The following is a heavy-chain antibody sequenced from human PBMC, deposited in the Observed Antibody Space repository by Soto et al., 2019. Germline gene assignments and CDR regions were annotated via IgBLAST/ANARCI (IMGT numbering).Heavy chain of an antibody. CDR2: INHSGST. Sequence: SETLSLTCAVYGGSFSGYYWSWIRQPPGKGLEWIGEINHSGSTNYNPSLKSRVTISVDTSKNQFSLKLSSVTAADTAVYYCARGLWGLKKRYYYYMDVWGKGTTVTVSS. D-gene: IGHD2-21*01. CDR1: GGSFSGYY. CDR3: ARGLWGLKKRYYYYMDV. V-gene: IGHV4-34*01. J-gene: IGHJ6*03.